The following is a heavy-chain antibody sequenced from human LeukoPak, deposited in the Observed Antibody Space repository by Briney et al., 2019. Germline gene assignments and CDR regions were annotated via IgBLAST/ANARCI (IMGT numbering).Heavy chain of an antibody. V-gene: IGHV3-66*01. D-gene: IGHD4-23*01. CDR2: IYSGGST. CDR1: GFTVSSNY. J-gene: IGHJ3*02. CDR3: ATRISATVVTPDAFDI. Sequence: PGGSLILSCAASGFTVSSNYMSWVRHAPGKGLEWVSVIYSGGSTYYAGSVKGRFTISRDNSKNTLYLQMNSLRAEDTAVYYCATRISATVVTPDAFDIWGQGTMVTVSS.